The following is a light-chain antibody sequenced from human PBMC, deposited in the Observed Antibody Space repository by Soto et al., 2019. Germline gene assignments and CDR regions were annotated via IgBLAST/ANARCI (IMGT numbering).Light chain of an antibody. CDR2: EVT. CDR3: SSYAGSNNLV. CDR1: SSDVGGYNY. V-gene: IGLV2-8*01. J-gene: IGLJ2*01. Sequence: QSALTQPPSASGSPGQSVTISCTGTSSDVGGYNYVSWYQQHPGKAPKLLIYEVTKRPSGVPDRFSASRSGNTASLTVSGLQVVDEADYYCSSYAGSNNLVFGGGTQLTVL.